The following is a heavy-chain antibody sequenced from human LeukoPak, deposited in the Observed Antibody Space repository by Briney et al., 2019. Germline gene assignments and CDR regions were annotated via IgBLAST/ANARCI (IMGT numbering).Heavy chain of an antibody. Sequence: ASVKVSCKVSGYTFTGYYLHWLRQAPGQGLEWMGRIHPSGGGTNYAQKFQGRVTMTRDTSINTAYMDLSSLRSDDTAVYYCARGPSGSDYWGQGTLVTVSS. CDR3: ARGPSGSDY. J-gene: IGHJ4*02. V-gene: IGHV1-2*06. D-gene: IGHD3-10*01. CDR1: GYTFTGYY. CDR2: IHPSGGGT.